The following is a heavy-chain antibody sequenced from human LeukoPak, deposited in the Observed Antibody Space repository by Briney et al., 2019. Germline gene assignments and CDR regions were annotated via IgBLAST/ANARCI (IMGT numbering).Heavy chain of an antibody. CDR2: ISDSGDYT. D-gene: IGHD2-8*01. J-gene: IGHJ4*02. CDR3: AKDTSIGKYCTNGVCSPFDY. V-gene: IGHV3-23*01. CDR1: GFTFSSYA. Sequence: GGSLTLSWPGSGFTFSSYAMSWVRQAPEQGLEGVSVISDSGDYTSYADSVRGRFTISRDNSRNTLYLQMISLRPEDTAVYYCAKDTSIGKYCTNGVCSPFDYWGQGTLVTVSS.